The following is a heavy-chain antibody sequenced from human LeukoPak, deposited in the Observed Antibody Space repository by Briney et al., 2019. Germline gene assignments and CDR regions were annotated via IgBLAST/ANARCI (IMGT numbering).Heavy chain of an antibody. CDR2: ISGSGDST. V-gene: IGHV3-23*01. Sequence: PGGSLRLSCAASGFTFSSYAMSWVRQAPGKGLEWVSAISGSGDSTYCADSVKGRFTISRDNSKNTLYLLMNSLRAEDTAVYYCAKGSLDTPIFPYYFEDWGQGTLVTVSS. CDR3: AKGSLDTPIFPYYFED. CDR1: GFTFSSYA. J-gene: IGHJ4*02.